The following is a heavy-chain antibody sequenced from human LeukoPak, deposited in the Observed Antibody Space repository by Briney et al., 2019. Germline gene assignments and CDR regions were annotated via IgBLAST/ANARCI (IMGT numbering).Heavy chain of an antibody. V-gene: IGHV3-11*04. CDR2: ISGGGEAI. CDR3: ARTYGSGSLDY. D-gene: IGHD2-15*01. CDR1: GFTFSTYY. J-gene: IGHJ4*02. Sequence: GGSLRLSCAASGFTFSTYYMSWVRQAPGKGLEWVSYISGGGEAIFYADSVQGRFTIFRDNAKNSVYLQMNSLRAEDTAVYYCARTYGSGSLDYGGQGTLVTVSS.